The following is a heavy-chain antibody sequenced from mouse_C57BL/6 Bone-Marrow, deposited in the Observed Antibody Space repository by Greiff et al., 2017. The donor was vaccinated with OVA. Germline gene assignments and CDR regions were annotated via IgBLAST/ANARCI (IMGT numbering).Heavy chain of an antibody. Sequence: VKLQQPGAELVKPGASVKLSCKASGYTFTSYWMQWVKQRPGQGLEWIGEIDPSDSYTNYNQKFKGKATLTVDTSSSTAYMQLSSLTSEDSAVYYCARGGNYFDYWGQGTTLTVSS. V-gene: IGHV1-50*01. CDR2: IDPSDSYT. D-gene: IGHD1-1*02. CDR3: ARGGNYFDY. CDR1: GYTFTSYW. J-gene: IGHJ2*01.